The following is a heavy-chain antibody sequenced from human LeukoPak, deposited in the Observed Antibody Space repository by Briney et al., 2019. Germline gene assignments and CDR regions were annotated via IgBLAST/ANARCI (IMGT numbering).Heavy chain of an antibody. CDR3: ARENVVVTYDAFDI. CDR1: GFTFSSYS. V-gene: IGHV3-21*01. CDR2: ISSSSSYI. J-gene: IGHJ3*02. Sequence: GGSLRLSCAASGFTFSSYSMNWVRQAPGKGLEWVSSISSSSSYIYYADSVKGRFTISRDNAKNSLYLQMNSLRAEDTAVYYCARENVVVTYDAFDIWGQGTMVTVSS. D-gene: IGHD3-22*01.